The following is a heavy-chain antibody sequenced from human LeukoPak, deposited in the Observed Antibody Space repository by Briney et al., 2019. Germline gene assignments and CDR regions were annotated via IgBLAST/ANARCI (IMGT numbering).Heavy chain of an antibody. V-gene: IGHV3-48*02. J-gene: IGHJ4*02. D-gene: IGHD2-21*02. Sequence: GGRLRLSCAASGFTFSSYSMNWVRQAPGKGLEWVSYISSSINTIYYADSVKGRFTISRDNAKNSLHLQMNSLRDEDTAVYYCARSTYCGGDCYPSLGYWGQGTPVTVSS. CDR2: ISSSINTI. CDR3: ARSTYCGGDCYPSLGY. CDR1: GFTFSSYS.